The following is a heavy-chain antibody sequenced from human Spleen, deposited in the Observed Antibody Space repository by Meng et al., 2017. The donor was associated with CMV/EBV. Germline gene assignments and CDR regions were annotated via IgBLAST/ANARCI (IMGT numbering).Heavy chain of an antibody. CDR1: GYTFTNYG. CDR3: ARDCSSTSCFGDY. Sequence: QVQLVQSGAEVKNLGASGKVSCKASGYTFTNYGIRWVRQAPGHGLEWMGGIIPILGIAKIAQKFQGRVTITAGNSTGTVYMDLSSLRSDDTAVYYCARDCSSTSCFGDYWGQGTLVTVSS. CDR2: IIPILGIA. D-gene: IGHD2-2*01. J-gene: IGHJ4*02. V-gene: IGHV1-69*10.